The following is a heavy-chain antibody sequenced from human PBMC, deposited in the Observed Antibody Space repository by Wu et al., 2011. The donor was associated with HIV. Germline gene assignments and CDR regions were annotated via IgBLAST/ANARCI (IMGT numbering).Heavy chain of an antibody. J-gene: IGHJ6*02. CDR1: GYTFTGYY. CDR2: INPDGGGT. CDR3: ARDIPASGYGMDV. D-gene: IGHD2-21*01. V-gene: IGHV1-2*02. Sequence: QVQLVQSGAEVKEPGASVKVSCKTSGYTFTGYYIHWVRQAPGQGLEWMGYINPDGGGTNYAQKSRGRVTMTRDTSISTVYMELSSLRSDDTAVYSCARDIPASGYGMDVWGQGTTVTVSS.